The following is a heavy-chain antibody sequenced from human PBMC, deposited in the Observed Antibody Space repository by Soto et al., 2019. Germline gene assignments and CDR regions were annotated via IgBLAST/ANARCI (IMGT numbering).Heavy chain of an antibody. CDR2: INQDGSER. J-gene: IGHJ4*02. CDR3: AVYGYGVSAAAY. Sequence: GGSLRLSCAGSGLTFRNDWLRWVRQAPGKGPEWVANINQDGSERYYVDSVRGRFTISRDNVENSLYLQLNSLRPEDTAVYYCAVYGYGVSAAAYWGQGTLVTVSS. D-gene: IGHD4-17*01. CDR1: GLTFRNDW. V-gene: IGHV3-7*03.